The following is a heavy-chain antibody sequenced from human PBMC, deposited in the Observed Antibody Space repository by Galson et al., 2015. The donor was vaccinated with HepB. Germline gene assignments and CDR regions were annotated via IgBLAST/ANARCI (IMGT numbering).Heavy chain of an antibody. Sequence: SVKVSCKASGYTFTAYYMHWVRQVPGQGLEWMGWINPNGGGTNFAPKFQGWVTLTRDTSTNTAYMEVTSDDTAVYYCARAGTYNDYWGQGTLVTVSS. J-gene: IGHJ4*02. CDR2: INPNGGGT. D-gene: IGHD1-1*01. CDR1: GYTFTAYY. V-gene: IGHV1-2*04. CDR3: ARAGTYNDY.